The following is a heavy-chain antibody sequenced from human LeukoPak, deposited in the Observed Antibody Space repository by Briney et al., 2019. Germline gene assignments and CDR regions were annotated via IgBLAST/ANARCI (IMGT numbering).Heavy chain of an antibody. CDR1: GGSFSGYY. Sequence: SETLSLTCAVYGGSFSGYYWSWIRQPPGNGLEWIGEINHSGSTNYNPSLKSRVTISVDTSKNQFSLKLSSVTAADTAVYYCARAGNDFWSGYDFDYWGQGTLVTVSS. D-gene: IGHD3-3*01. J-gene: IGHJ4*02. CDR3: ARAGNDFWSGYDFDY. V-gene: IGHV4-34*01. CDR2: INHSGST.